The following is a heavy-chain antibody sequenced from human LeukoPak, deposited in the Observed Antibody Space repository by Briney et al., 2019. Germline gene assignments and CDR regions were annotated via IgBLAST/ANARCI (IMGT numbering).Heavy chain of an antibody. J-gene: IGHJ4*02. V-gene: IGHV3-48*03. CDR3: ARTNIVAAGWGYYFDY. CDR2: ISSSGSVI. CDR1: GFTFKSYE. Sequence: GGSLRLYCAASGFTFKSYEMNWVRQAPGKGLEWVTYISSSGSVIYYADSVKGRFTISRDNAKNSLYLQMNSLRAEDTAVYYCARTNIVAAGWGYYFDYWGQGTLVTVSS. D-gene: IGHD6-13*01.